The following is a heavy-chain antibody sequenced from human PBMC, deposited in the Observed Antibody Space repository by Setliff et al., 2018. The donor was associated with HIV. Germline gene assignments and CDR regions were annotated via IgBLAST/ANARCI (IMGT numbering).Heavy chain of an antibody. CDR2: IYYSGST. D-gene: IGHD3-10*01. CDR3: TRRGADSYYPRPLDV. V-gene: IGHV4-59*01. J-gene: IGHJ6*03. Sequence: SETLSLTCTVSGGSISSYYWSWIRQPPGEGLEWIGYIYYSGSTDYNPSLKSRVTISVDTSNNQFYLRLNSVTAADTAIYYCTRRGADSYYPRPLDVWGKGTTVTVS. CDR1: GGSISSYY.